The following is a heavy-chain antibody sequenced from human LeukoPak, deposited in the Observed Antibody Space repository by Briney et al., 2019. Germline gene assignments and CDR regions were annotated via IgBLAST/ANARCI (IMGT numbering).Heavy chain of an antibody. D-gene: IGHD4-23*01. CDR1: GGSISSSSYY. J-gene: IGHJ4*02. V-gene: IGHV4-39*07. CDR3: ARDYGGNSGFDY. CDR2: IYYSGST. Sequence: PSETLSLTCTVSGGSISSSSYYWGWIRQPPGKGLEWIRSIYYSGSTYYNPSLKSRVTISVDTSKNQFSLKLSSVTAADTAVYYCARDYGGNSGFDYWGQGTLVTVSS.